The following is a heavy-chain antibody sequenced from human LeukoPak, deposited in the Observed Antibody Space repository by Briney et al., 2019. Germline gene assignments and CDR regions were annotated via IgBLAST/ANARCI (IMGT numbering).Heavy chain of an antibody. CDR1: GVSFSTYY. Sequence: PSETLSLTCDVSGVSFSTYYRSWIRQSPEKGLEWMGEVNHSGYTNYNPSLKGRVTISVDTSKNQFSLKLSSVTAADTAVYYCARQLYGSDYWGQGTLVTVSS. V-gene: IGHV4-34*01. CDR2: VNHSGYT. D-gene: IGHD4-17*01. J-gene: IGHJ4*02. CDR3: ARQLYGSDY.